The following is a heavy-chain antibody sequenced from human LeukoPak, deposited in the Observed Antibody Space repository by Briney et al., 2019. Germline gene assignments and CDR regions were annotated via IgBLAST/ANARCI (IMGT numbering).Heavy chain of an antibody. CDR3: AKGDAIRYFDWLLYD. Sequence: GGSLRLSCAASGFTFDDYAMHWVRQVPGKGLEWVSGISWNSGNIYYEDSVKGRFTISRDNAKNSLYLQMNSLRAEDTALYYCAKGDAIRYFDWLLYDWGQGIPVTVSS. V-gene: IGHV3-9*01. CDR2: ISWNSGNI. CDR1: GFTFDDYA. J-gene: IGHJ4*02. D-gene: IGHD3-9*01.